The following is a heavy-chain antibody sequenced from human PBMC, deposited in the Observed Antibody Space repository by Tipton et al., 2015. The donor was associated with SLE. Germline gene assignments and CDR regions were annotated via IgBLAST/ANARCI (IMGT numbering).Heavy chain of an antibody. CDR1: GGSFSGYY. Sequence: TLSLTCAVYGGSFSGYYWSWIRQPPGKGLEWIGEINHSGSTNYNPSFKSRVTISVDTSKNQFSLKLSSVTAADTAVYYCATLGSGSYEYDYWGQGTLVTVSS. CDR3: ATLGSGSYEYDY. V-gene: IGHV4-34*01. CDR2: INHSGST. D-gene: IGHD1-26*01. J-gene: IGHJ4*02.